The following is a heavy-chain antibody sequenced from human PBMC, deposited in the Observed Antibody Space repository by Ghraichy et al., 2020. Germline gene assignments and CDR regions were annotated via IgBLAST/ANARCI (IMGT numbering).Heavy chain of an antibody. CDR1: GFTFNNYA. CDR3: AKVLESYDILTGADY. D-gene: IGHD3-9*01. J-gene: IGHJ4*02. Sequence: GGSLRLSCAASGFTFNNYAMHWVRQAPGKGLEWVSLISWDGYNTYYADSVKGRFTISRDNSKNALYLQMNSLRTEDTALYFCAKVLESYDILTGADYWCQGTPVTVSS. V-gene: IGHV3-43*01. CDR2: ISWDGYNT.